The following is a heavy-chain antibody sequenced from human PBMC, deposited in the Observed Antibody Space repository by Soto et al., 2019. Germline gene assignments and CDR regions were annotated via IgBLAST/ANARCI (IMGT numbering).Heavy chain of an antibody. D-gene: IGHD1-1*01. CDR1: GQSFSGHS. CDR2: INERGST. CDR3: ARGSGIVALPGELEDVNYDY. V-gene: IGHV4-34*01. Sequence: QVQLQQWGAGLVKPSETLSLSCAVYGQSFSGHSWAWIRQPPGKGLEWIGEINERGSTYYNPSLKSRVTMSTDTSKNQFSLKLSSVSAADTAAYFCARGSGIVALPGELEDVNYDYWGQGTLVNVSS. J-gene: IGHJ4*02.